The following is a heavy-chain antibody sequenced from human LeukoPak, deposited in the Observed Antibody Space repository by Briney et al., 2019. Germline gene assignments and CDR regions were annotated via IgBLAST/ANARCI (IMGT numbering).Heavy chain of an antibody. V-gene: IGHV3-49*03. CDR1: GFTFGDYA. CDR2: IRSKAYGETA. D-gene: IGHD5-18*01. CDR3: SRDHIQLWLSDY. J-gene: IGHJ4*02. Sequence: PGRSLRLSCTASGFTFGDYAMSWIRQAPGKGLEWVGFIRSKAYGETADYAASVKGRFTISRDDSKSIAYLQMNSLKTEDTAVYSCSRDHIQLWLSDYWGQGTLVTVSS.